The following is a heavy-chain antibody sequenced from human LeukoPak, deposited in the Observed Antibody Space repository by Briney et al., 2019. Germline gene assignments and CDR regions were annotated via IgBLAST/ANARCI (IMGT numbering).Heavy chain of an antibody. V-gene: IGHV5-51*01. Sequence: GASLQISCEGSGSIFTTYWIGWVRQLPGKGLEWMGIIYPDDSDTRYSPSFQGQVTISADKSISTAYLQWSSLKASDTAMYYCATTGTVSYSFWGQGTLVTVSS. CDR3: ATTGTVSYSF. J-gene: IGHJ4*02. CDR2: IYPDDSDT. CDR1: GSIFTTYW. D-gene: IGHD1-26*01.